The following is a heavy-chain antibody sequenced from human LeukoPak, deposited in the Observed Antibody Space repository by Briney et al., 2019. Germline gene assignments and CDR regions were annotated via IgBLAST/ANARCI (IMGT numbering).Heavy chain of an antibody. D-gene: IGHD3-3*01. CDR2: IIPIFGTT. J-gene: IGHJ4*02. CDR3: SSSGVEEWQGLHF. Sequence: ASVKVSCKASGGTFSSYAISWVRQAPGQGLEWMGGIIPIFGTTHYAQEFQGRVTITADESTSTAYMELSSLRSEDTAVYYCSSSGVEEWQGLHFWGQGTLVTVSS. V-gene: IGHV1-69*13. CDR1: GGTFSSYA.